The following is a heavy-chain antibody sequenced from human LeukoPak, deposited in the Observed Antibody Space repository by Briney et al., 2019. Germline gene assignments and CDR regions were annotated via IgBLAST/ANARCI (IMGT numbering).Heavy chain of an antibody. J-gene: IGHJ3*02. CDR2: IYYSGST. Sequence: SETLSLTCTVSGGSISSGGYYWSWIRQHPGKGLEWIGYIYYSGSTYYNPSLKSRVTISVDTSKNQFSLKLSSVTAADTAVYYCARVPCDYSNKFGLNCAFDIWGQGTMVTVSS. D-gene: IGHD4-11*01. CDR1: GGSISSGGYY. V-gene: IGHV4-31*03. CDR3: ARVPCDYSNKFGLNCAFDI.